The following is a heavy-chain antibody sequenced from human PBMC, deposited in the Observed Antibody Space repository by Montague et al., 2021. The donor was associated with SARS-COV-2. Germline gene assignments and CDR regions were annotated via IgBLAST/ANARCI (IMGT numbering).Heavy chain of an antibody. Sequence: SVKVSCKASGYTFTSYGISWVRQAPGQGLEWMGWISAYNGNTNYAQNLQGRVTMTTDTSTSAAYMELRSLRADDTAVYYCARDGTNWGLYYYYYYMDVWGKGTPVTVSS. V-gene: IGHV1-18*01. CDR3: ARDGTNWGLYYYYYYMDV. D-gene: IGHD7-27*01. CDR1: GYTFTSYG. CDR2: ISAYNGNT. J-gene: IGHJ6*03.